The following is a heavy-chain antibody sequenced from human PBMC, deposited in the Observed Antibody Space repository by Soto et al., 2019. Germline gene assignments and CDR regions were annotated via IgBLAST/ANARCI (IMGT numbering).Heavy chain of an antibody. CDR2: ISWNSGSI. D-gene: IGHD6-13*01. CDR1: GFTFDDYA. CDR3: AKDSSSWDDAFDI. J-gene: IGHJ3*02. V-gene: IGHV3-9*01. Sequence: EVQLVESGGGLVQPGRSLRLSCAASGFTFDDYAMHWVRQAPGKGLEWVSGISWNSGSIGYADSVKGRFTISRDNAKNSLYLQMNSPRAEDTALYYCAKDSSSWDDAFDIWGQGTMVAVSS.